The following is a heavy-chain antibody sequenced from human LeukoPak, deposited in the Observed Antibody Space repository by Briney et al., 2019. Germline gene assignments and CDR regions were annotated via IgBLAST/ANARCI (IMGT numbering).Heavy chain of an antibody. Sequence: GGSLRLSCAASGFTFSSYAMGWVRQAPGKGLESVSAISGNGASTYYADSVKGRFTISRDNSKNTLYLQVDSLRAEDTAVYYCARDDGYSYGFDYWGQGTLVTVSS. V-gene: IGHV3-23*01. CDR3: ARDDGYSYGFDY. CDR2: ISGNGAST. J-gene: IGHJ4*02. CDR1: GFTFSSYA. D-gene: IGHD5-18*01.